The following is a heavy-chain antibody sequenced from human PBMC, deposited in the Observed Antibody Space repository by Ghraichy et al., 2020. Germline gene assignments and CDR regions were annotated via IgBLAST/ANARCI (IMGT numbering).Heavy chain of an antibody. Sequence: GGSLRLSCAASGFTFSSYWMSWVRQAPGKGLEWVANIKQDGSEKYYVDSVKGRFTISRDNAKNSLYLQMNSPRAEDTAVYYCARDLGYCSSTSCYGRRNYFDYWGQGTLVTVSS. V-gene: IGHV3-7*03. CDR3: ARDLGYCSSTSCYGRRNYFDY. J-gene: IGHJ4*02. D-gene: IGHD2-2*01. CDR2: IKQDGSEK. CDR1: GFTFSSYW.